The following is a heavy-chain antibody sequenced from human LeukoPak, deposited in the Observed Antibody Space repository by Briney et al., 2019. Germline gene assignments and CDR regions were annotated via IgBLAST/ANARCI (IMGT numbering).Heavy chain of an antibody. CDR1: GYTFTSYG. V-gene: IGHV1-18*01. Sequence: ASVKVSCKASGYTFTSYGISWVRQAPGQGLEWMGWISAYNGNTNYAQKLQGRVTMTTDTSTSTAYMELRSLRSDDTAVYYCARWECGGDCSLYNWFDPWGQGTLGTVSS. CDR2: ISAYNGNT. J-gene: IGHJ5*02. D-gene: IGHD2-21*02. CDR3: ARWECGGDCSLYNWFDP.